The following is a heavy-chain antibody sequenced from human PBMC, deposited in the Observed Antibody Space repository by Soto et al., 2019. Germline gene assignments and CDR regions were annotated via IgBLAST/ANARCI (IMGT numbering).Heavy chain of an antibody. D-gene: IGHD2-15*01. J-gene: IGHJ4*02. V-gene: IGHV3-23*01. Sequence: PGGSLRLSCRASGFTFGNYAMAWVRQAPGKGLEWVSGISASGGRTYYAGSAKGRFTISRDNSNNTLYLQMSSLRAEDTAVYYCAKDLEVLSARFESWGQGALVTVSS. CDR3: AKDLEVLSARFES. CDR1: GFTFGNYA. CDR2: ISASGGRT.